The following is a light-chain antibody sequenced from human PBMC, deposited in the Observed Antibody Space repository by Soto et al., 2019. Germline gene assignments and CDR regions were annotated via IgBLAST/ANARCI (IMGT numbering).Light chain of an antibody. Sequence: QSVLTQPPSVSGAPGQRVTISCTGSSSNIGAVFDVHWYQQVPGTAPKLLIYENTRRPSGVPDRFSGSKSGTSASLAITGLQAEDEADYYCQSYDSGLSAWLFRGGTKLTVL. J-gene: IGLJ2*01. V-gene: IGLV1-40*01. CDR1: SSNIGAVFD. CDR3: QSYDSGLSAWL. CDR2: ENT.